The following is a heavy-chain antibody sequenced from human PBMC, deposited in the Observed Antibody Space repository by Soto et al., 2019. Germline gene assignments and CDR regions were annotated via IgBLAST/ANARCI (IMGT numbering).Heavy chain of an antibody. CDR2: ISYDESNK. D-gene: IGHD2-15*01. CDR3: AKDLTRGYCSGGSCSIDY. Sequence: GGSLRLSCAASGFTFSSYGMHWVRQAPGKGLEWVAVISYDESNKYYADSVKGRFTISRDNSKNTLYLQMNSLRAEDTAVYYCAKDLTRGYCSGGSCSIDYWGQGTLVTVSS. V-gene: IGHV3-30*18. CDR1: GFTFSSYG. J-gene: IGHJ4*02.